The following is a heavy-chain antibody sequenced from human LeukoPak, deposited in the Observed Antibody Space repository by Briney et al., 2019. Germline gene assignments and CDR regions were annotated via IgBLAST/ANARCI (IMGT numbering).Heavy chain of an antibody. CDR3: ARPYYYDSRIDP. V-gene: IGHV4-30-4*01. D-gene: IGHD3-22*01. CDR1: GGSITSGDYY. CDR2: MYYSGSI. J-gene: IGHJ5*02. Sequence: SETLSLTCTVSGGSITSGDYYWSWIRQPPGKGLEWIAYMYYSGSIYYNPSLKSRVTMSADTSKNQFSLKLSSVTAADTAVYYCARPYYYDSRIDPRGQGTLVTVSS.